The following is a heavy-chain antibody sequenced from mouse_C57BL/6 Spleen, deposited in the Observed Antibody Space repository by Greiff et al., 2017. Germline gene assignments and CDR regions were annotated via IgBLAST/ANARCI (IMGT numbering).Heavy chain of an antibody. CDR2: FYPGSGSI. CDR3: ARHEEGIYYGSYDWYFDV. J-gene: IGHJ1*03. V-gene: IGHV1-62-2*01. D-gene: IGHD2-1*01. Sequence: QVQLQQSGAELVKPGASVKLSCKASGYTFTEYTIHWVKQRSGQGLEWIGWFYPGSGSIKYNEKFKDKATLTADKSSSTVDMELSRLTSEDSAVYFGARHEEGIYYGSYDWYFDVWGTGTTVTVSS. CDR1: GYTFTEYT.